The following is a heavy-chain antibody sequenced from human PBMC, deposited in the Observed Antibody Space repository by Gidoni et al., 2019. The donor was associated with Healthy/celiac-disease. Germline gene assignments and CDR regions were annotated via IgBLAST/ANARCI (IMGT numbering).Heavy chain of an antibody. Sequence: VESVRSLRLSCAASGFTFSSYGMHWVRQAPGKGLEWVAVISYDGSNKYYADSVKGRFTISRVNSKNTLYLQMNSLRAEDTAVYYCAKDQLSAGGYWGQGTLVTVSS. CDR1: GFTFSSYG. CDR3: AKDQLSAGGY. J-gene: IGHJ4*02. V-gene: IGHV3-30*18. CDR2: ISYDGSNK. D-gene: IGHD2-2*01.